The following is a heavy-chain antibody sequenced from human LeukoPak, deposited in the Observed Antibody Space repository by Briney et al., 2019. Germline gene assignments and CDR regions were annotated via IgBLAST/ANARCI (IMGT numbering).Heavy chain of an antibody. CDR2: ISGYNGHT. J-gene: IGHJ4*02. CDR3: ARALGTTGMYYFDY. V-gene: IGHV1-18*01. CDR1: GYTFTSYG. Sequence: ASVKVSCKASGYTFTSYGISWVRQAPGQGLEWMGWISGYNGHTKYAQKFQGRVTMTRNTSISTAYMELSSLRSEDTAVYYCARALGTTGMYYFDYWGQGTLVTVSS. D-gene: IGHD1-1*01.